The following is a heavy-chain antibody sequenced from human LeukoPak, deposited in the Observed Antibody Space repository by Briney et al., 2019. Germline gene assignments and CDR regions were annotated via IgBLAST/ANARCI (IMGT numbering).Heavy chain of an antibody. D-gene: IGHD6-19*01. CDR1: GGSFSRYY. V-gene: IGHV4-34*01. CDR2: INHSGST. CDR3: ARAWGSGWYVRYYYYGMDV. Sequence: SETLSLTCAVYGGSFSRYYWSWIRQPPGKGLEWIGEINHSGSTNYNPSLKSRVTISVDTSKNQFSLKLSSVTAADTAVYYCARAWGSGWYVRYYYYGMDVWGQGTTVTVSS. J-gene: IGHJ6*02.